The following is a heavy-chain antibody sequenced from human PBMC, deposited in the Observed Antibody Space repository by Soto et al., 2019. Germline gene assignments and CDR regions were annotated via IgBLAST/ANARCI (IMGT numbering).Heavy chain of an antibody. CDR2: MNPNSANT. Sequence: QVQLVQSGAEVKKPGASVKVSCKASGYTFTSYDINWVRQATGQGLEWMGWMNPNSANTGYAQKFQGRVTVTGNTTIGTAYMELSSVRSGGTAVYYCAREGVRGRDVWGQGTTVTVSS. V-gene: IGHV1-8*01. D-gene: IGHD3-16*01. CDR3: AREGVRGRDV. J-gene: IGHJ6*02. CDR1: GYTFTSYD.